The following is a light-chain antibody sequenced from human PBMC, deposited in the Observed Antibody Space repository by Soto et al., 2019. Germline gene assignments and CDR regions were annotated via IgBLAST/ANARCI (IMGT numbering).Light chain of an antibody. CDR1: QSLTTN. V-gene: IGKV3-11*01. Sequence: VMTQSPCTLSESPRGRPGLSCMSSQSLTTNLAWYQQNPGQAPRLLIHDASTRDTGIPARFSGSGSGTDFTLTISSLEPEDFAVYYCQQLSNLPPWSFGQGTKVDNK. CDR3: QQLSNLPPWS. CDR2: DAS. J-gene: IGKJ1*01.